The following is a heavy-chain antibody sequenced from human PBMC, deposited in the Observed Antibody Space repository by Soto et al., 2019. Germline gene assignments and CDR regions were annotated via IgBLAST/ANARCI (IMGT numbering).Heavy chain of an antibody. CDR1: GLTFRPFW. V-gene: IGHV3-7*03. Sequence: GGSLRLSCAACGLTFRPFWMSWVGQAPGKGMEWVANIKEEGTEKNYVDSVRGRSTISSDNTKSSLYLQLHRLRVEYTAVYYYARHVRLPAHFGSWRQGTLGTVAS. CDR2: IKEEGTEK. CDR3: ARHVRLPAHFGS. J-gene: IGHJ4*02. D-gene: IGHD2-2*01.